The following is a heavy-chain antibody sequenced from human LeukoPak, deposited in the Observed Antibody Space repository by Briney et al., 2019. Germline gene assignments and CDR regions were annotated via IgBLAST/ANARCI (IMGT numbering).Heavy chain of an antibody. CDR1: GGSISSGGYS. CDR2: IYHSGST. V-gene: IGHV4-30-2*01. D-gene: IGHD3-9*01. Sequence: SETLSLTCAVSGGSISSGGYSWSWIRQPPGKGLEWIGYIYHSGSTYYNPSLKSRVTISVDRSKNQFSLKLSSVTAADTAVYYCARADYDILTRTAAFDIWGQGTMVTVSS. J-gene: IGHJ3*02. CDR3: ARADYDILTRTAAFDI.